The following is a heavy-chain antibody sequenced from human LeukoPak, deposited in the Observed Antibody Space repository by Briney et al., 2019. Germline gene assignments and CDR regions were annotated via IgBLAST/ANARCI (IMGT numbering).Heavy chain of an antibody. CDR3: AKYGYTPVAFDI. J-gene: IGHJ3*02. D-gene: IGHD6-13*01. CDR2: IYHSGST. V-gene: IGHV4-4*02. CDR1: GGSISSSNW. Sequence: PSETLSLTCAVSGGSISSSNWWSWVRQPPGKGLEWIGEIYHSGSTNYNPSLKSRVTISVDKSKNQFSLKLNSVTAADTAVYYCAKYGYTPVAFDIWGQGTVVTVSS.